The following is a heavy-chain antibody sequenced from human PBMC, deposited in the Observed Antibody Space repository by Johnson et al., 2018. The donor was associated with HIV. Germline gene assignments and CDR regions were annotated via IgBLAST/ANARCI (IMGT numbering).Heavy chain of an antibody. CDR2: IYSGGST. CDR3: AKVLSPRPWGDDAFDI. V-gene: IGHV3-66*01. Sequence: VQLVESGGGLVQPGGSLRLSCGASGFSVSNNYMNWVRQAPGKGLEWVSVIYSGGSTYYADSVRGRFTISRDNSRNTLYLQMNSLRAEDTAVYYCAKVLSPRPWGDDAFDIWGQGTMVTVSS. J-gene: IGHJ3*02. CDR1: GFSVSNNY. D-gene: IGHD7-27*01.